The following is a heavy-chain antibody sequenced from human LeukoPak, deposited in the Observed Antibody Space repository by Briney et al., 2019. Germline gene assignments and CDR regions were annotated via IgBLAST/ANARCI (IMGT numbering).Heavy chain of an antibody. CDR2: INHSGGT. CDR1: GGSFSDYY. CDR3: ARGATVTSFRIESGATRGNIDY. J-gene: IGHJ4*02. D-gene: IGHD4-11*01. Sequence: SETLSLTCAVYGGSFSDYYWSWLRQPPGKGLEWIGEINHSGGTNYNPSLKSRVTISVDTSKNQFSLKLSSVTAADTAVYYCARGATVTSFRIESGATRGNIDYWGQGTLVTVSS. V-gene: IGHV4-34*01.